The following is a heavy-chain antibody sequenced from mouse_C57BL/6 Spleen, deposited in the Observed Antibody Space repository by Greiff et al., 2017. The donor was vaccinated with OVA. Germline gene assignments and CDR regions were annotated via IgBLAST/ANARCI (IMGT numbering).Heavy chain of an antibody. Sequence: EVQLQQSVPELVKPGASVKIPCKASGYTFTDYNMDWVKQSHGKSLEWIGDINPNNGGTIYNQKFKGKATLTVDKSSSTAYMELRSLTSEDTAVYYCARSEYGYDEDYAMDYWGQGTSVTVSS. CDR1: GYTFTDYN. CDR2: INPNNGGT. CDR3: ARSEYGYDEDYAMDY. D-gene: IGHD2-2*01. J-gene: IGHJ4*01. V-gene: IGHV1-18*01.